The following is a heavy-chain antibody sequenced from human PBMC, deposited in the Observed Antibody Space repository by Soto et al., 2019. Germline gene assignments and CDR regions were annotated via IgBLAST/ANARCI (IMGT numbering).Heavy chain of an antibody. Sequence: GGSLRLSCAASGFTFSSYAMSWVRQAPGKGLEWVSAISGSGGSTYYADSVKGRFTISRGNSKNTLYLQMNSLRAEDTAVYYCAKDGRLLRFLEWFPDYWGQGTLVTVSS. D-gene: IGHD3-3*01. J-gene: IGHJ4*02. V-gene: IGHV3-23*01. CDR1: GFTFSSYA. CDR2: ISGSGGST. CDR3: AKDGRLLRFLEWFPDY.